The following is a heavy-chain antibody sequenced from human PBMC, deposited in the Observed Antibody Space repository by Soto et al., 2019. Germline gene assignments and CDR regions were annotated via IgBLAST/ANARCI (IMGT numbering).Heavy chain of an antibody. D-gene: IGHD3-9*01. CDR2: VYHSATT. V-gene: IGHV4-59*01. Sequence: PSETLSLTCTVSTGSISTYYWSWIRQPPGKGPEWIGYVYHSATTGYNPSLESRVTISLDTSKNQFSLKLSSVTAADTAVYYCTKESYDSLTGYALDYWAREPGSPS. CDR1: TGSISTYY. J-gene: IGHJ4*02. CDR3: TKESYDSLTGYALDY.